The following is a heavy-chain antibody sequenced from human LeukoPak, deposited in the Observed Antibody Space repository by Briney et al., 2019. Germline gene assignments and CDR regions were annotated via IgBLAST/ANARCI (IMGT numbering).Heavy chain of an antibody. CDR3: ARHYDILTGAPSYYYGMDV. Sequence: GGSLRLSCAASGFTFSSYWMSWVRQAPGKGLEWVANIKQDGSEKYYVDSVKGRFTISRDNAKNSLYLQVNSLRAEDTAVYYCARHYDILTGAPSYYYGMDVWGQGTTVTVSS. CDR1: GFTFSSYW. D-gene: IGHD3-9*01. CDR2: IKQDGSEK. J-gene: IGHJ6*02. V-gene: IGHV3-7*01.